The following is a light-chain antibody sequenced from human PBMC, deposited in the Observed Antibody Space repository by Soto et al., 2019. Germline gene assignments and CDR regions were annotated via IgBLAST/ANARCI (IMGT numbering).Light chain of an antibody. CDR3: SSYTSSSTVV. J-gene: IGLJ2*01. Sequence: QSALTQPASVSGSPGQSITISCTGTSSDVGGYNYVSWYQQRPGKAPKLMIYEVTNRPSGVSNRFSGSKSGNTASLTISGLQAEDETHYYCSSYTSSSTVVFGGGTKVTVL. CDR1: SSDVGGYNY. CDR2: EVT. V-gene: IGLV2-14*01.